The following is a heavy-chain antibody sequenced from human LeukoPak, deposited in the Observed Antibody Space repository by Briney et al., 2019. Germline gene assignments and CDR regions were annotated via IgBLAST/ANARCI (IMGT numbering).Heavy chain of an antibody. CDR3: ARGTVTMDY. CDR1: GGSFSSYY. Sequence: SETLSLTCTVSGGSFSSYYWSWVRQPPGKGLEWIGYVYYSGSTKYNPALKSRVTISKDSSKNQFSLNLRSVTAADAAVYYCARGTVTMDYWGRETLVTVSS. CDR2: VYYSGST. J-gene: IGHJ4*02. D-gene: IGHD4-17*01. V-gene: IGHV4-59*13.